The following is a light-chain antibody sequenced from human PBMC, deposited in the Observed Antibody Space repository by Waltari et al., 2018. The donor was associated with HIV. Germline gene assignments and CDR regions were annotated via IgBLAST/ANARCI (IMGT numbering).Light chain of an antibody. J-gene: IGLJ2*01. Sequence: QSALTQPPSVSGSPGQSVTISCTGTSSDVGSYNLVSWYQQSPGTAPKLMVYEVSNRPAGVPERLSGSKSGNTASLTISGLQAEDEADYYCSSFTSSSTVVFGGGTKLTVL. CDR1: SSDVGSYNL. CDR2: EVS. CDR3: SSFTSSSTVV. V-gene: IGLV2-18*02.